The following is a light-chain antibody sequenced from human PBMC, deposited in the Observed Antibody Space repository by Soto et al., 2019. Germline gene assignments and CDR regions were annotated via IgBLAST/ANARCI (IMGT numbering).Light chain of an antibody. CDR3: CSYSTSGTHV. V-gene: IGLV2-14*03. J-gene: IGLJ1*01. CDR1: SSDVGSYGY. CDR2: DVN. Sequence: QSALTQPASVSGSPGQSITFSCTGTSSDVGSYGYVSWHQQHPGKAPKLIIYDVNNRPSGVPSRFSGSKSGNTASLIISGLQTEDEADYYCCSYSTSGTHVFGTGTELTVL.